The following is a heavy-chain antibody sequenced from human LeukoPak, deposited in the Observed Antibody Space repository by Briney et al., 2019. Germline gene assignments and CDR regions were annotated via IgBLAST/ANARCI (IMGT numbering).Heavy chain of an antibody. D-gene: IGHD3-3*01. Sequence: PGGSLRLSCAASGFTFSDYYMSWIRQAPGKGLEWVSYISSSGSTIYYADSVKGRFTISRDNAKNSLYLQMNSLRAEDTAVYYCARAGPFGVVIIPDAFDIWGQGTMVTVSS. J-gene: IGHJ3*02. CDR2: ISSSGSTI. CDR1: GFTFSDYY. CDR3: ARAGPFGVVIIPDAFDI. V-gene: IGHV3-11*04.